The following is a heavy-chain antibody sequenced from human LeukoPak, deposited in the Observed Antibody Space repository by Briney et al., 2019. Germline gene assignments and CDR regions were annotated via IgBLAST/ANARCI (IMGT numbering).Heavy chain of an antibody. D-gene: IGHD3-22*01. CDR2: IIPIFGTA. V-gene: IGHV1-69*06. J-gene: IGHJ4*02. Sequence: SVKVSCKASGDTFSSYAMSWVRQAPGQGLEWMGEIIPIFGTANYAQQFQGRVTITADKSTSTASMELSSLRSEDTAVYYCAKGGAMIVGLPFDYWGQGTLVTVSS. CDR3: AKGGAMIVGLPFDY. CDR1: GDTFSSYA.